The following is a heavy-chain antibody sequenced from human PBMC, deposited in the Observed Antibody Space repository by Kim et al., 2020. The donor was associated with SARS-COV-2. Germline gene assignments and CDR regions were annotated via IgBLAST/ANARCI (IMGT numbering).Heavy chain of an antibody. CDR3: ARGGWGITMVRGVPPRPNWFDP. CDR1: GGSFSGYY. CDR2: INHSGST. V-gene: IGHV4-34*01. J-gene: IGHJ5*02. D-gene: IGHD3-10*01. Sequence: SETLSLTCAVYGGSFSGYYWSWIRQPPGKGLEWIGEINHSGSTNYNPSLKSRVTISVDTSKNQFSLKLSSVTAADTAVYYCARGGWGITMVRGVPPRPNWFDPWGQETLVTVSS.